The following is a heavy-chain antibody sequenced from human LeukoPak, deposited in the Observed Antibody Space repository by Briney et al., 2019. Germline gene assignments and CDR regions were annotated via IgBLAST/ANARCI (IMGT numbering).Heavy chain of an antibody. D-gene: IGHD4-17*01. V-gene: IGHV3-11*06. CDR2: ISRNSYT. CDR3: ARFDYADYLAFDY. CDR1: GFTFSDYY. J-gene: IGHJ4*02. Sequence: GGSLRLSCAASGFTFSDYYMSWIRQAPGKGLGWVSYISRNSYTNYADSVKGRFTISRDNAKNSLYLQMASLRAEDTAVYYCARFDYADYLAFDYWGQGTLVTVSS.